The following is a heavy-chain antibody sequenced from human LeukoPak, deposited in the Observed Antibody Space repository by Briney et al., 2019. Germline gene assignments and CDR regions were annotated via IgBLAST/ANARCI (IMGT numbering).Heavy chain of an antibody. CDR2: MSSTGNTI. J-gene: IGHJ4*02. CDR3: VRDLRTDYAFDS. Sequence: GGSLRLSCAASGFTVSDYYMTWIRQAPGKGLEWVSYMSSTGNTIYYADSVRGRFTISRDNAKSTLFLQMNSLRPEDTALYYCVRDLRTDYAFDSWGQGTLVTVSS. V-gene: IGHV3-11*01. CDR1: GFTVSDYY. D-gene: IGHD4/OR15-4a*01.